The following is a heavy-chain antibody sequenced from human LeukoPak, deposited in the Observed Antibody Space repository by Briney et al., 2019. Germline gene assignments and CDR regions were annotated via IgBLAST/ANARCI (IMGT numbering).Heavy chain of an antibody. CDR3: ARAPLVVVPAAIWDAWFDP. D-gene: IGHD2-2*01. CDR1: GYTFTCYY. Sequence: ASVKVSCKASGYTFTCYYMHWVRQAPGQGLEWMGWINPNSGGTNYAQKFQGRVTMTRDTSISTAYMELSRLRSDDTAVYYCARAPLVVVPAAIWDAWFDPWGEGSLVTVSS. CDR2: INPNSGGT. J-gene: IGHJ5*02. V-gene: IGHV1-2*02.